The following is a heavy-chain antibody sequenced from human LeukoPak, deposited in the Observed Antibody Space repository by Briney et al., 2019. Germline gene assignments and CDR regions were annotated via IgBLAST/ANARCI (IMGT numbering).Heavy chain of an antibody. CDR2: MNPNSRNT. J-gene: IGHJ5*01. Sequence: ASVTVSYKASVYTFTSYDINWVRQAAGQGLEWVGWMNPNSRNTGYAQKFQGRVTMTMNTAISTAYMELSSLRSDDTAVYYCARVYSDSSGYYVQGFDYWGHGTLVTVSS. CDR3: ARVYSDSSGYYVQGFDY. V-gene: IGHV1-8*01. CDR1: VYTFTSYD. D-gene: IGHD3-22*01.